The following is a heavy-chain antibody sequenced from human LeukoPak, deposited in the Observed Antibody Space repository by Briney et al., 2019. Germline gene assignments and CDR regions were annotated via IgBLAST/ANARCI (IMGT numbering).Heavy chain of an antibody. CDR3: ARDEMGDV. Sequence: GASVKVSCKASGYTFSNYDISWVRHAPGQGLEWMGWISAYSGNTIYAQKLQVRVTMTTDTSTSTAYVEQRSLRSDDTAVYYCARDEMGDVWGQGTTVTVSS. J-gene: IGHJ6*02. CDR1: GYTFSNYD. CDR2: ISAYSGNT. V-gene: IGHV1-18*01. D-gene: IGHD2-8*01.